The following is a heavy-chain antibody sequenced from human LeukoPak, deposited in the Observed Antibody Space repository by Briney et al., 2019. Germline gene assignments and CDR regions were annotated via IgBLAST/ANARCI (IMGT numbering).Heavy chain of an antibody. CDR3: AKDLNAWELLTNLGY. D-gene: IGHD1-26*01. J-gene: IGHJ4*02. CDR1: GFTFSSYG. V-gene: IGHV3-30*02. CDR2: IRYDGSNK. Sequence: GGSLRLSCAASGFTFSSYGMHWVRQAPGKGLEWVAFIRYDGSNKYYADSVKGRFTISRDNSKNTLYLQMNSLRAEDTAVYYCAKDLNAWELLTNLGYWGQGTLVTVSS.